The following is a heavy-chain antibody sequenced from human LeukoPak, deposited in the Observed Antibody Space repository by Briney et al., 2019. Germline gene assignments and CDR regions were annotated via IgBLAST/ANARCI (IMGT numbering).Heavy chain of an antibody. J-gene: IGHJ4*02. CDR1: GFTFSSYA. CDR2: ISYDGSNK. D-gene: IGHD1-26*01. Sequence: GGSLRLSCAASGFTFSSYAMHWVRQAPGTGLEGVAVISYDGSNKYYADSVKGRFTISRDNSKNTLYLQMNSLRAEDTAVYYCAREKGSYYRPFDYWGQGTLVTVSS. V-gene: IGHV3-30-3*01. CDR3: AREKGSYYRPFDY.